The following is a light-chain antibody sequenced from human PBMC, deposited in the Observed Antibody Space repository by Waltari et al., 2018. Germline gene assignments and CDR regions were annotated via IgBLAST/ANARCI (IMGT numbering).Light chain of an antibody. CDR3: QQYYCTPRT. CDR1: QSVLYSSNNKNY. Sequence: DVVMTQSPDSLAVSLGDRATITCKSSQSVLYSSNNKNYLAWYQQKPGQPPKLLIYWASTRESGVPDRFSGSGSGTDFTLTISSLQAEDVAVYYCQQYYCTPRTFGQGTKVEI. J-gene: IGKJ1*01. CDR2: WAS. V-gene: IGKV4-1*01.